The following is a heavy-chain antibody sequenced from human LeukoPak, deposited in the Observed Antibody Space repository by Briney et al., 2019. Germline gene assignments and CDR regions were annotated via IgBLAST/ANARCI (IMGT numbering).Heavy chain of an antibody. CDR1: GDSVSSNSAA. J-gene: IGHJ3*02. CDR3: ARVSFRFLASPKAFDX. Sequence: SQTLSLTCAISGDSVSSNSAAWNWIRQSPSRGLEWLGRTYYRSKWYNDYAVSVKSRITINPDTSKNQFSLKLSSVTAADTAVYYCARVSFRFLASPKAFDXXXQGTMVTVSS. CDR2: TYYRSKWYN. V-gene: IGHV6-1*01. D-gene: IGHD3-3*01.